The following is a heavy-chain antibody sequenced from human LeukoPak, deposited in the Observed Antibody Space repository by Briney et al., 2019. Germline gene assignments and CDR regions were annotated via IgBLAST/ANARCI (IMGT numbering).Heavy chain of an antibody. V-gene: IGHV4-59*01. CDR1: GGSISSYY. Sequence: PSETLSLTCTVSGGSISSYYWSWIRQPPGKGLEWIGYIYYSGSTNYNPSLKSRVTISVDTSKNQFSLKLSSVTAADTAVYYCARVTYDFWSAENWFDPWGQGTLVTVSS. D-gene: IGHD3-3*01. J-gene: IGHJ5*02. CDR2: IYYSGST. CDR3: ARVTYDFWSAENWFDP.